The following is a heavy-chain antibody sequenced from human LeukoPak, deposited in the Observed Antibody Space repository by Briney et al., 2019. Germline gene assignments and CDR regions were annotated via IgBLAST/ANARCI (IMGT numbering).Heavy chain of an antibody. V-gene: IGHV3-21*01. CDR3: VREGVDAFDI. J-gene: IGHJ3*02. CDR2: ISGTSSYI. D-gene: IGHD3-10*01. Sequence: PGGSLRLSCAASGFTFSSYTMNWVRQAPGKGLEWVSSISGTSSYIYYADSVKGRFTISRDNAKTSLYLQMNSLRAEDTAVYYCVREGVDAFDIWGQGTMVTVSS. CDR1: GFTFSSYT.